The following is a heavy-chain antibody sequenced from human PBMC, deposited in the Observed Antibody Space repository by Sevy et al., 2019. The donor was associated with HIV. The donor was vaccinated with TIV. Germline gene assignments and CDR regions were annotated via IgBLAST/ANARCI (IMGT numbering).Heavy chain of an antibody. CDR2: IYYSGTT. D-gene: IGHD6-19*01. CDR1: DVSISSGTNY. J-gene: IGHJ3*01. V-gene: IGHV4-39*01. Sequence: SETLSLTCTVSDVSISSGTNYWGWIRQPPGKGLEWIGSIYYSGTTYSNPSLKSRITMSADTSMNQLSLKLSSVTVADTAVYYCARQRGGWYEYDASDVWGQGTMVTVSS. CDR3: ARQRGGWYEYDASDV.